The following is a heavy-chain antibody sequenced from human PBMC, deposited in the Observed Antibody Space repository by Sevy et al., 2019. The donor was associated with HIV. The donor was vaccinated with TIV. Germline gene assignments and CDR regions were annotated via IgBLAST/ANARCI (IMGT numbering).Heavy chain of an antibody. D-gene: IGHD5-12*01. V-gene: IGHV4-59*13. CDR3: ARYSGYERDYYYYYGMDV. CDR1: GGSISSYY. J-gene: IGHJ6*02. CDR2: IYYSGST. Sequence: SETLSLTCTVSGGSISSYYWSWIRQPPGKGLEWIGYIYYSGSTNYNPSLKSRVTISVDTSQNQFSLKLSSVTAADTAVYYCARYSGYERDYYYYYGMDVWGQGTTVTVSS.